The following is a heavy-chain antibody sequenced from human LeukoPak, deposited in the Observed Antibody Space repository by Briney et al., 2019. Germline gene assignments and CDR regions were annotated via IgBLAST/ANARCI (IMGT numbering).Heavy chain of an antibody. CDR3: AKGGIPTGPYYYFYYMDV. J-gene: IGHJ6*03. Sequence: GGSLRLSCAASGFTFSIYDMSWVRQAPGKGLEWVSSITTSGGSTFYADSVKGRFTISRDNSRNTVYLQMDSLRPEDTAVYHCAKGGIPTGPYYYFYYMDVWGNGTTVTISS. CDR2: ITTSGGST. D-gene: IGHD3/OR15-3a*01. CDR1: GFTFSIYD. V-gene: IGHV3-23*01.